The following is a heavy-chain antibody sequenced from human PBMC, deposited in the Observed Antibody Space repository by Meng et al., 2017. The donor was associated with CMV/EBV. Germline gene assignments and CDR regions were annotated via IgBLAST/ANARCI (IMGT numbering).Heavy chain of an antibody. D-gene: IGHD2-2*01. CDR3: ALGGMVPAAEYGMNV. CDR1: GGTFSSYA. CDR2: IIPILGIA. V-gene: IGHV1-69*10. J-gene: IGHJ6*02. Sequence: SVKVSCKASGGTFSSYAISWVRQAPGQGLEWMGGIIPILGIANYARKFQGRVTITADKSTSTDYMELSSLRSEDTAVYYCALGGMVPAAEYGMNVWGQGTTVTVSS.